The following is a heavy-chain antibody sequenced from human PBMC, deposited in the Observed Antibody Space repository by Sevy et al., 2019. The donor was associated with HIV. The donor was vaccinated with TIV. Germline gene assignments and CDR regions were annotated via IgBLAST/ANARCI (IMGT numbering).Heavy chain of an antibody. V-gene: IGHV4-34*01. Sequence: SETLSLTCDVSGGSLSGYFWLWIRQPPGRGLEWVGEVDHSGRTTYNPSLRSRVTISIDTSKSQFSLKLTSVTTADTAVYYCASPMIKNNRYGTELWGQGTTVTVSS. D-gene: IGHD3-22*01. J-gene: IGHJ6*02. CDR2: VDHSGRT. CDR3: ASPMIKNNRYGTEL. CDR1: GGSLSGYF.